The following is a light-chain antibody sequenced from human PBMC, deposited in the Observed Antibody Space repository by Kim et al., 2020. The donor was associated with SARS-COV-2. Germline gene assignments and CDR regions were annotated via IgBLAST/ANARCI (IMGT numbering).Light chain of an antibody. J-gene: IGLJ3*02. CDR1: RGSLASTY. Sequence: GKTVTIPCTRSRGSLASTYVQWYQQRPGSSPTTVIYEDYQRPSGVPDRFSGSIDSSSNSASLTISGLKTEDAADYYCQSYDNSNQVFGGGTQLTVL. CDR3: QSYDNSNQV. CDR2: EDY. V-gene: IGLV6-57*01.